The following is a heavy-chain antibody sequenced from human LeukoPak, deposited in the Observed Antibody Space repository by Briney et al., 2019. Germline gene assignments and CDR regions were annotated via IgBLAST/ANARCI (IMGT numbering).Heavy chain of an antibody. CDR3: ALALTMVRGEVAANGDY. CDR2: INPSGGST. D-gene: IGHD3-10*01. V-gene: IGHV1-46*03. CDR1: GYTFTSYY. Sequence: ASVKVSCKASGYTFTSYYMHWVRQAPGQGLEWMGIINPSGGSTSYAQKFQGRVTMTRDTSTSTVYMELSSLRSEDTAVYYCALALTMVRGEVAANGDYWGQGTLVTVSS. J-gene: IGHJ4*02.